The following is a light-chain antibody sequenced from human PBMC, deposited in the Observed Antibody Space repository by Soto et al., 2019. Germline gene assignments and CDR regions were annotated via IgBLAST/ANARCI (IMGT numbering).Light chain of an antibody. CDR2: EVV. J-gene: IGLJ1*01. Sequence: QSALTQPRSASGSPGQSVTISCTGTKNDIGVYDFVSWYQHHPGKAPRLIIYEVVQRPSGVPDRFSGSKSGNTASLTVSGLQAADEADYCCKSYAGSNTYVFGSGTKVTV. CDR1: KNDIGVYDF. V-gene: IGLV2-8*01. CDR3: KSYAGSNTYV.